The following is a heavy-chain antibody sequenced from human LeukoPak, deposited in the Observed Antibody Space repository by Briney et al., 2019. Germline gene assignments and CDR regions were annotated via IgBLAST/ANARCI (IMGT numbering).Heavy chain of an antibody. D-gene: IGHD2-2*02. Sequence: SETLSLTCTVSGGSISSGGYCWSCIRQHPGKGLEWIGNIYYSGSTYYNPSLKSRVTISVDTSKNQFCLKLSSVTAADTAVYYCARGYSGYCSSTSCYTVPDNWFDPWGQGTLVTVSS. CDR3: ARGYSGYCSSTSCYTVPDNWFDP. V-gene: IGHV4-31*03. J-gene: IGHJ5*02. CDR1: GGSISSGGYC. CDR2: IYYSGST.